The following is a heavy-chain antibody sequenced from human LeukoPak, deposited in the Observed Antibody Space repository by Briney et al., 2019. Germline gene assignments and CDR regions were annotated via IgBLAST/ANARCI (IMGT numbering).Heavy chain of an antibody. CDR1: GFTFSSYW. Sequence: PGGSLRLSCAASGFTFSSYWMHWVRQAPGKGLVWVSRINSDGRSTSYADSVKGRFTISRDNAKNTLYLQMNSLRAEDTGVYYCAKRGRYSYGPLEVWGQGTLVTVSS. CDR2: INSDGRST. V-gene: IGHV3-74*01. J-gene: IGHJ4*02. D-gene: IGHD5-18*01. CDR3: AKRGRYSYGPLEV.